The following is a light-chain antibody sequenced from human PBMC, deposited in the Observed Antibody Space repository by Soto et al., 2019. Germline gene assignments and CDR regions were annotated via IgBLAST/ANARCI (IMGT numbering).Light chain of an antibody. Sequence: DIQMTQSPSSLSASIGDRVTITCQASQDINNNLNWYQQKPGKAPKLLIYAASNLETRVSSRFSGSGSGTDFAFTINSLQPEDIATYYCQHYADLPYTFGQGTKLDIK. CDR1: QDINNN. CDR3: QHYADLPYT. J-gene: IGKJ2*01. CDR2: AAS. V-gene: IGKV1-33*01.